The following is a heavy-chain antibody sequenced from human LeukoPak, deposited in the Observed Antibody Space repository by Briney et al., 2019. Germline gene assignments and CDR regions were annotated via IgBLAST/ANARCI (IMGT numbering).Heavy chain of an antibody. CDR2: IYPGDSDT. CDR3: AGRHPLVYGAFDI. D-gene: IGHD2/OR15-2a*01. V-gene: IGHV5-51*01. Sequence: GESLKISCKGSGYSFTSYWIGWVRQMPGKGLEWMGIIYPGDSDTRDSPSFQGQVTISADKSISTAYLQWSSLKASDTAMYYCAGRHPLVYGAFDIWRQGRMVIVSS. CDR1: GYSFTSYW. J-gene: IGHJ3*02.